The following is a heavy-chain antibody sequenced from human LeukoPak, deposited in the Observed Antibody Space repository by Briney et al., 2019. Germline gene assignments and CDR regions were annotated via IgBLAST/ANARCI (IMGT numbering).Heavy chain of an antibody. CDR2: ISAYNGNT. V-gene: IGHV1-18*01. Sequence: ASVKVSCNASGYTFTSYGISWVRQAPGQGLELMGWISAYNGNTNYAQKLQGRVTMTTNTSTSTAYMELRSLRSDDTAVYYCAREKIRNWFDPWGQGTMVTVSS. CDR3: AREKIRNWFDP. J-gene: IGHJ3*01. D-gene: IGHD3-10*01. CDR1: GYTFTSYG.